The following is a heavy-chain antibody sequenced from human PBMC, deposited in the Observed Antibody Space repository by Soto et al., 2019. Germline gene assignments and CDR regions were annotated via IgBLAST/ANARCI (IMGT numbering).Heavy chain of an antibody. V-gene: IGHV4-59*12. Sequence: QVQLQESGPGLVKPSETLSLTCTVSGGSISSYYWSWIRQSPGKGLEWIGYIYYSGSTNYNPSLKSRYTISVDTSKNQVPLKMSSATAADPAVYYCAREGARIVGARGYLDYWGQGPLVTFSS. J-gene: IGHJ4*02. D-gene: IGHD1-26*01. CDR3: AREGARIVGARGYLDY. CDR1: GGSISSYY. CDR2: IYYSGST.